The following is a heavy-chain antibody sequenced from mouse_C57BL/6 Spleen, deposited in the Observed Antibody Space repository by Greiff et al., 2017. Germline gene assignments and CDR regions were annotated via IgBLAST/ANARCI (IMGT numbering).Heavy chain of an antibody. Sequence: VQLQQSGPELVKPGASVKISCKASGYAFSSSWMNWVKQRPGKGLEWIGRIYPGDGDTNYNGKFKGKATLTADKSSSTAYMQLSSLTSEDSAVYICARSEYWAYWGQGTLVTVSA. CDR3: ARSEYWAY. CDR2: IYPGDGDT. D-gene: IGHD5-1*01. J-gene: IGHJ3*01. V-gene: IGHV1-82*01. CDR1: GYAFSSSW.